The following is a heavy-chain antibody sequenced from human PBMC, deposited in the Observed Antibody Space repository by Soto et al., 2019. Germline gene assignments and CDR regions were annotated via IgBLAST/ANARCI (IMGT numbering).Heavy chain of an antibody. D-gene: IGHD2-15*01. J-gene: IGHJ5*02. Sequence: QVQLVQSGAEVKKPGSSVKVSCKASGGTFSTYTFSWVRQAPGQGLEWVGRISPIFGTPYYSQKFQGRVTITADKSTRTVYMELSSLRSDDTAVYFCARGLECRGYCLDKPTWFAPWGQGTLVTVSS. CDR1: GGTFSTYT. V-gene: IGHV1-69*06. CDR2: ISPIFGTP. CDR3: ARGLECRGYCLDKPTWFAP.